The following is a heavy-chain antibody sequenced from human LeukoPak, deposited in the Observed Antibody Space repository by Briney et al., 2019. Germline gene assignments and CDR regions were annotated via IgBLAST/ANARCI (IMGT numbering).Heavy chain of an antibody. CDR3: AKFWYSGSYCRDY. CDR1: GFTFSSYS. V-gene: IGHV3-23*01. Sequence: GGSLRLSCAASGFTFSSYSMNWVRQAPGKGLEWVSVISGSGGSTYYADSVKGRFTISRDNSKNTLYLQMNSLRAEDTAVYYCAKFWYSGSYCRDYWGQGTLVTVSS. D-gene: IGHD1-26*01. J-gene: IGHJ4*02. CDR2: ISGSGGST.